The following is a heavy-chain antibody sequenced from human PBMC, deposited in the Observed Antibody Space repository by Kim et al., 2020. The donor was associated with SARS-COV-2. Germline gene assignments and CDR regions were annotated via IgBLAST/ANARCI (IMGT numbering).Heavy chain of an antibody. CDR1: GFTFSSYA. V-gene: IGHV3-30*04. CDR2: ISYDGSNK. CDR3: ARDSSGTDWIDAFDI. Sequence: GGSLRLSCAASGFTFSSYAMHWVRQAPGKGLEWVAVISYDGSNKYYADSVKGRFTISRDNSKNTLYLQMNSLRAEDTAVYYCARDSSGTDWIDAFDIWG. J-gene: IGHJ3*02. D-gene: IGHD3-10*01.